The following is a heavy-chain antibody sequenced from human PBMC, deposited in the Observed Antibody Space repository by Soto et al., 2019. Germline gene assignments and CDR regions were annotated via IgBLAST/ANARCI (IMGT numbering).Heavy chain of an antibody. Sequence: GGSLRRSCEASGFTFSPYIMNWGRQVPGKGLEWISYISSSGDLKYYAESVRGRFTISRDNFKNLLFLQMDSLRDDDTAMYFCARDRSTALGVVTPIDHWGQGTLVTVSS. J-gene: IGHJ4*02. CDR3: ARDRSTALGVVTPIDH. V-gene: IGHV3-21*05. D-gene: IGHD3-3*01. CDR2: ISSSGDLK. CDR1: GFTFSPYI.